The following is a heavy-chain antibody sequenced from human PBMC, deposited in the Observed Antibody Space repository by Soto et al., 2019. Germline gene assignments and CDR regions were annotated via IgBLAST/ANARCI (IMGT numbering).Heavy chain of an antibody. J-gene: IGHJ5*02. D-gene: IGHD3-22*01. V-gene: IGHV4-59*01. CDR1: GVSINTYF. Sequence: SETLSLTCTVSGVSINTYFWSWIRQPPGKGLEWIGYISHSGSINYNPSLKSRVTIPLDTSRNQFSLKLSSATAADTAVYYCARGGSTYDSSFDPWGQGTLVTVSS. CDR3: ARGGSTYDSSFDP. CDR2: ISHSGSI.